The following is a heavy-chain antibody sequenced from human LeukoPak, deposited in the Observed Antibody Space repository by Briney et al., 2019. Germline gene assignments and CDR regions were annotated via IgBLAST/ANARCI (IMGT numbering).Heavy chain of an antibody. D-gene: IGHD3-22*01. CDR3: ARDQLAVITSGYFDL. Sequence: SGTLSLTCTVSGGSISSYYWSWIRQPPGKGLEWIGYIYYSGSTNYNPSLKSRVTISVDTSKNQFSLKLSSVTAADTAVYYCARDQLAVITSGYFDLWGRGTLVTVSS. CDR2: IYYSGST. V-gene: IGHV4-59*01. J-gene: IGHJ2*01. CDR1: GGSISSYY.